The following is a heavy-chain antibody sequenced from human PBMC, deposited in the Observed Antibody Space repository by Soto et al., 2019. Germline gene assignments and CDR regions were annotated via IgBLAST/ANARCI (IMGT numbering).Heavy chain of an antibody. D-gene: IGHD6-13*01. Sequence: GASVKVSCKVSGYTLTELSMHWVRQAPGKGLEWMGGFDPEDGETIYAQKFQGRVTMTEDTSTDTAYMELSSLRSEDTAAYYCATDSQKHTYSSSWYYFDYWGQRTLVTVSS. J-gene: IGHJ4*02. V-gene: IGHV1-24*01. CDR1: GYTLTELS. CDR2: FDPEDGET. CDR3: ATDSQKHTYSSSWYYFDY.